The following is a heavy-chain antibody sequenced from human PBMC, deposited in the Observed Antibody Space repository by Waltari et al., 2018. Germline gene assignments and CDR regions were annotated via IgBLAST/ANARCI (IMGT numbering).Heavy chain of an antibody. J-gene: IGHJ4*02. CDR3: ARPSRYSPSGWAY. CDR2: INHSGST. CDR1: GGSFSGYY. V-gene: IGHV4-34*01. D-gene: IGHD6-13*01. Sequence: QVQLQQWGAGLLKPSETLSLTCAVYGGSFSGYYWSWIRQPPGKWLEWIGEINHSGSTNYNPSLKSRVTISVDTSKNQFSLKLSSVTAADTAVYYCARPSRYSPSGWAYWGQGTLVTVSS.